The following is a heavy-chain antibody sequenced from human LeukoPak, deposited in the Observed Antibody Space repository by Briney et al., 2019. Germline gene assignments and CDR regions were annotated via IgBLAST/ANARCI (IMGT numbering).Heavy chain of an antibody. D-gene: IGHD2-2*01. V-gene: IGHV3-30*18. CDR1: GFTSSSYG. J-gene: IGHJ4*02. CDR2: ISYDGSNK. CDR3: AKEILYCSSTSCYAVFDY. Sequence: QSGGSLRLSCAASGFTSSSYGMHWVRQAPGKGLEWVAVISYDGSNKYYADSVKGRFTISRDNSKNTLYLQMNSLRAEDTAVYYCAKEILYCSSTSCYAVFDYWGQGTLVTVSS.